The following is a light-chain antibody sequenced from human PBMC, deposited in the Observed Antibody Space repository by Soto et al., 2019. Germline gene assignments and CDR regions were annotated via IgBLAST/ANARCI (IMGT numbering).Light chain of an antibody. CDR3: SSYTSSSTLEV. J-gene: IGLJ1*01. CDR1: SSDVGGYNY. Sequence: QSALTQPASVSGSPGQSITISCTGNSSDVGGYNYVYWYQQHPGKAPKLMIYEVSNRPSGVSNRFSGSKSGNTASLTISGLQAEDEADYYCSSYTSSSTLEVFGTGTKLTVL. CDR2: EVS. V-gene: IGLV2-14*01.